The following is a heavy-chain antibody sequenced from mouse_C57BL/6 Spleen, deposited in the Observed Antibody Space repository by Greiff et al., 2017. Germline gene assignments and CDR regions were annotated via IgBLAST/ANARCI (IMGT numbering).Heavy chain of an antibody. D-gene: IGHD4-1*01. CDR3: ARGTGPFDY. CDR1: GYSITSGYY. Sequence: ESGPGLVKPSQSLSLTCSVTGYSITSGYYWNWIRQFPGNKLEGMGYISYDGSNNYNPSLKNRISITRDTSKNQFFLKLNSVTTEDTATYYGARGTGPFDYWGHGTTLTVSS. V-gene: IGHV3-6*01. J-gene: IGHJ2*01. CDR2: ISYDGSN.